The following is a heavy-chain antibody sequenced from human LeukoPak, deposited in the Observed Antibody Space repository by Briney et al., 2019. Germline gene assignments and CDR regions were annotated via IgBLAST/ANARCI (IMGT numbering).Heavy chain of an antibody. D-gene: IGHD3-10*01. CDR1: GFTFSSYS. CDR2: ISSSSSYI. CDR3: ARESGITMLRGAHTP. J-gene: IGHJ5*02. V-gene: IGHV3-21*01. Sequence: GGSLRLSCAASGFTFSSYSMNWVRQAPGKGLEWVSSISSSSSYIYYADSVKGRFTISRDNAKNSLYLQMNSLRAEGTAVYYCARESGITMLRGAHTPWGQGILVTVSS.